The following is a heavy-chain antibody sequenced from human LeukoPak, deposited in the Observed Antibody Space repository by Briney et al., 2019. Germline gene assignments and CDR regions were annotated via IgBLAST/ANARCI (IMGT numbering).Heavy chain of an antibody. CDR2: ISGSGDDT. D-gene: IGHD5-24*01. J-gene: IGHJ3*02. CDR3: AKRRDGYNDGAFDI. Sequence: GGSLRLSCAASGFTFSSYAVSWVRQAPGKGLEGGSGISGSGDDTYYADSVKGRFTISRDNSKTTLYMKMHSLRADDAAVYYCAKRRDGYNDGAFDIWGQGTMVIVSS. V-gene: IGHV3-23*01. CDR1: GFTFSSYA.